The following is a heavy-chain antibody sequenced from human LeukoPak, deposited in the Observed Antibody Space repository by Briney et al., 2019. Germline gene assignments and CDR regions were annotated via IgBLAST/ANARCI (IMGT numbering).Heavy chain of an antibody. CDR3: AREYDYVWGTSAWFDP. CDR2: INPNSGGT. J-gene: IGHJ5*02. D-gene: IGHD3-16*01. Sequence: ASVKVSCKASRYTFTDYYMHWVRQAPGQGLEWMGWINPNSGGTNYAQTFQGRVTMTRDTSISTAYMELSRLRSDDTAVYYCAREYDYVWGTSAWFDPWGQGTLVTVSS. V-gene: IGHV1-2*02. CDR1: RYTFTDYY.